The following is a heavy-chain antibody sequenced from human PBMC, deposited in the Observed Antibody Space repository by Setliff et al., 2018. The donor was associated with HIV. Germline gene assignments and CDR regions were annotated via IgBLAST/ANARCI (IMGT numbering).Heavy chain of an antibody. D-gene: IGHD4-4*01. CDR2: IIPIFGTA. CDR1: GYTFTSYA. J-gene: IGHJ6*03. V-gene: IGHV1-69*13. Sequence: SVKVSCKASGYTFTSYAISWVRQAPGQGLEWMGGIIPIFGTANYAQKFQGRVTITADESTSTAYMELSSLRSEDTAVYYCARVRDSNYYYYMDVWGKGTTVTVSS. CDR3: ARVRDSNYYYYMDV.